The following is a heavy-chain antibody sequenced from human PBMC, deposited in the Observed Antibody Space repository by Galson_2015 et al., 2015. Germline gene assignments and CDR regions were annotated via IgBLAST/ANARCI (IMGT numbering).Heavy chain of an antibody. CDR3: ARGYYYGSGSYLPFDY. J-gene: IGHJ4*02. D-gene: IGHD3-10*01. CDR1: GFTFSSYG. Sequence: SLRLSCAASGFTFSSYGMHWVRQAPGKGLEWVAVMWYDGSNKYYADSVKGRFTISRDNSKNTLYLQMNSLRAEDTAVYYCARGYYYGSGSYLPFDYWGQGTLVTVSS. CDR2: MWYDGSNK. V-gene: IGHV3-33*01.